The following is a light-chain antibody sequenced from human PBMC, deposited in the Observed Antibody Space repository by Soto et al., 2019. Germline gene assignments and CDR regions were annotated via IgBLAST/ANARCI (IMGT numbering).Light chain of an antibody. CDR1: SSDVGSYNL. Sequence: QSVLTQPASVSGSPGQSITISCTGTSSDVGSYNLVSWYQQHPGKAPKLMNYEGSKRPSGASNRFAGSKSGNTASLTIAVLQDEDEADYYCCSDAGSSIWVFGGGTKVTVL. CDR2: EGS. J-gene: IGLJ3*02. CDR3: CSDAGSSIWV. V-gene: IGLV2-23*01.